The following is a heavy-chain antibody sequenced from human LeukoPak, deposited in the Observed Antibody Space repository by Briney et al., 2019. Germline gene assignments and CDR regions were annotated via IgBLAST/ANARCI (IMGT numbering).Heavy chain of an antibody. Sequence: GGSLRLSCAASGFTFSAYSMNWVRQAPGKGLEWVSSISSSSSYIYYADSVKGRFTISRDNAKNSLYLQMNSLRAEDTAVYYCARDTYYYGSGSYYLFDYWGQGTLVTVSS. CDR2: ISSSSSYI. CDR3: ARDTYYYGSGSYYLFDY. J-gene: IGHJ4*02. D-gene: IGHD3-10*01. V-gene: IGHV3-21*01. CDR1: GFTFSAYS.